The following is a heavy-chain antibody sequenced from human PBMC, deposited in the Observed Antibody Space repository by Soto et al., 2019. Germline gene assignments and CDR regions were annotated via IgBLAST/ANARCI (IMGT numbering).Heavy chain of an antibody. J-gene: IGHJ6*02. Sequence: ASAKVSCKASGDSFTDYHIHWVRQAPGQGLEWLGRINPKSGGTSTAQKFQGWVTMTTDTSISTASMELTRLTSDDTAIYYCARGDSTDCSNGVCSFFYNHDMDVWG. CDR2: INPKSGGT. V-gene: IGHV1-2*04. D-gene: IGHD2-8*01. CDR1: GDSFTDYH. CDR3: ARGDSTDCSNGVCSFFYNHDMDV.